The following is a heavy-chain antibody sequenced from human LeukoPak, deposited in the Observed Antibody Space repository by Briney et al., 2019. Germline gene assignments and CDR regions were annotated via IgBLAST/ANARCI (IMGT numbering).Heavy chain of an antibody. Sequence: PGRSLRLSCAASGFNFADYAMYWVRQVPGKGLEWVSGITTSSAKIAYADFVKGRFTISRDNAKNFRYLQMSSLGPDDTALYYCAKDRGGSDTNAFDVWGQGT. CDR3: AKDRGGSDTNAFDV. CDR1: GFNFADYA. J-gene: IGHJ3*01. D-gene: IGHD2-15*01. V-gene: IGHV3-9*01. CDR2: ITTSSAKI.